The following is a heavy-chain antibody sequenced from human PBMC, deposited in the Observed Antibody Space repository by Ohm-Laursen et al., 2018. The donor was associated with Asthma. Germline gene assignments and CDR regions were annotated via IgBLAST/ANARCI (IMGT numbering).Heavy chain of an antibody. V-gene: IGHV4-30-2*01. Sequence: TLSLTCTVSGGSISSGGYSWSWIRQPPGKGLEWIGYIYHSGSTYYNPSLKSRVTISVDRSKNQFSLKLISVTAADTAVYYCARGRMITFGGVIVRVAFDIWGQGTMVTVSS. CDR2: IYHSGST. CDR3: ARGRMITFGGVIVRVAFDI. J-gene: IGHJ3*02. CDR1: GGSISSGGYS. D-gene: IGHD3-16*02.